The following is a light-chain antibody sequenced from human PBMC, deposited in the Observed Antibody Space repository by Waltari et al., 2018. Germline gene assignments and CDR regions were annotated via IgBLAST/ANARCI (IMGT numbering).Light chain of an antibody. CDR2: AAS. CDR1: QGLSSY. Sequence: IQLPQSPSSLSASVGDRVTITGRASQGLSSYLAWYQQKPGKAPKLLIDAASALQSGVPSRFSGTGSGTEFTPTFSSLQSEDGATYFGQQLKSYPPCTFNPGTTVD. J-gene: IGKJ3*01. CDR3: QQLKSYPPCT. V-gene: IGKV1-9*01.